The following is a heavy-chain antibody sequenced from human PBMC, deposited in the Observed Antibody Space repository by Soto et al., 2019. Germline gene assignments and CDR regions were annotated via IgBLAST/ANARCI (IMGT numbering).Heavy chain of an antibody. CDR3: ASVTFGGIVLAH. J-gene: IGHJ4*02. V-gene: IGHV4-59*01. Sequence: PSETLSLTCTVSAASFSKYYWTWIRQSPGKGLEWIGYIYFNGNTNYNPSLKRRVTMSIDTSKKPFSLNLSSVTAADTAVYYCASVTFGGIVLAHWGQGALVTVSS. D-gene: IGHD3-16*01. CDR2: IYFNGNT. CDR1: AASFSKYY.